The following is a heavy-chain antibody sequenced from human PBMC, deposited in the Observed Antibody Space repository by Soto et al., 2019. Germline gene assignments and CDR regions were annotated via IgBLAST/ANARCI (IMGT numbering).Heavy chain of an antibody. Sequence: EVQLVESGGGLVQPGGSLRLSCAASGFTFSNYWMYWVRQAPGKGLEWVSRINSDGSVSRYVDSVKGRLTISRDNVKNTLYLQMDSLSAEDTAVYYCARGDCVGGTCYALAGSFYYYMDVWGKGTTVTVFS. CDR1: GFTFSNYW. CDR2: INSDGSVS. CDR3: ARGDCVGGTCYALAGSFYYYMDV. D-gene: IGHD2-15*01. V-gene: IGHV3-74*02. J-gene: IGHJ6*03.